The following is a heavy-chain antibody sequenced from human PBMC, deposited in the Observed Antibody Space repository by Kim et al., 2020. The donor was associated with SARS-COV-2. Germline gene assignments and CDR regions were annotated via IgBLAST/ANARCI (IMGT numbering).Heavy chain of an antibody. D-gene: IGHD3-10*01. J-gene: IGHJ4*02. CDR2: MSGDGRST. Sequence: GGSLRLSCAASGFTFSTYAMSWVRQAPGKGLEWVSGMSGDGRSTYYADSVKGRFTISRDNYKNTLYLQMNSLRVEDTAVYYCAKDLSAGNPRGFDYWGQGTLVTVSS. CDR3: AKDLSAGNPRGFDY. V-gene: IGHV3-23*01. CDR1: GFTFSTYA.